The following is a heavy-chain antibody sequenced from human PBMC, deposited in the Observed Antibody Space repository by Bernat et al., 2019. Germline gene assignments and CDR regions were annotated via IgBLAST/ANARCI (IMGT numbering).Heavy chain of an antibody. J-gene: IGHJ4*02. Sequence: QVQLVESGGGVVQPGRSLRLSCAASGFRFSSYGMHWVRQVPGKGLEWVAVISYDGSNNNYVYSVKGRFTISRDNSKNTLSLQMNSLRAEDTAVYYGAKTAESDYGLDYWGQGTLVTVSS. CDR2: ISYDGSNN. CDR3: AKTAESDYGLDY. D-gene: IGHD4-17*01. CDR1: GFRFSSYG. V-gene: IGHV3-30*18.